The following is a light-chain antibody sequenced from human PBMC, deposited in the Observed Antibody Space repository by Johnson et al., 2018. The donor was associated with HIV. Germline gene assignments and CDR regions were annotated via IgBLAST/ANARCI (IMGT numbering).Light chain of an antibody. Sequence: QSVLTQPPSVSAAPGQRVTRSYSGSSSNIGNNFVSWFRQLPLRAPKVLIYDNNERPSGIPDRFSGSKSGTSATLGITGLLTGDEADYYCGTWDFSVSAYVFGTGTKVTVL. CDR1: SSNIGNNF. V-gene: IGLV1-51*01. CDR2: DNN. J-gene: IGLJ1*01. CDR3: GTWDFSVSAYV.